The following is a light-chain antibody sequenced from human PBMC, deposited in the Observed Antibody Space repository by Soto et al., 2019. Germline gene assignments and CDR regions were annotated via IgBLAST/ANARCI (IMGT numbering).Light chain of an antibody. Sequence: QSALTQPASVSGSPGQSITISCTGTSSDVGGYNYVSWYQQHPGKVPKLMIYDVSNRPSGVSNRFSGSKSGNTASLTISGLQADDEADYYCSSYTSGSTPVVFGGGTKPTVL. V-gene: IGLV2-14*01. CDR1: SSDVGGYNY. CDR2: DVS. CDR3: SSYTSGSTPVV. J-gene: IGLJ2*01.